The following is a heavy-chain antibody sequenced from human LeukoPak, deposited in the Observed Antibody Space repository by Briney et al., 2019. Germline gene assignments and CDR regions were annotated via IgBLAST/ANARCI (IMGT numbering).Heavy chain of an antibody. Sequence: SETLSLTCTVSGGSISSYYWSWIRQPAGKGLGWIGRIYTSGSTNYNPSLKSRVTMSVDTSKNQFSLKLSSVTAADTAVYYCARLFPGAAQDGMDVWGQGTTVTVSS. D-gene: IGHD3-10*01. V-gene: IGHV4-4*07. CDR3: ARLFPGAAQDGMDV. CDR1: GGSISSYY. CDR2: IYTSGST. J-gene: IGHJ6*02.